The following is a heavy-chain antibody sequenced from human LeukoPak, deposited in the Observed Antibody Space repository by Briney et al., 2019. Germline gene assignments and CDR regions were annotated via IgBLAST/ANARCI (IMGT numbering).Heavy chain of an antibody. CDR1: GYTFTGYY. V-gene: IGHV1-2*02. Sequence: ASVKVSCKASGYTFTGYYMHWVRQAPGQGLEWMGWINPNSGGTNYAQKLQGRVTMTRNTSISTAYMELSSLRSEDTAVYYCARGGPLRFGGLLSIDYWGQGTLVTVSS. CDR2: INPNSGGT. J-gene: IGHJ4*02. CDR3: ARGGPLRFGGLLSIDY. D-gene: IGHD3-10*01.